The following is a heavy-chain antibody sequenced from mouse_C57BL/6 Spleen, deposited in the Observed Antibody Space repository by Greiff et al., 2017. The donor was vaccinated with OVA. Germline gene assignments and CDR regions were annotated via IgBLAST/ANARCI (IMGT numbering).Heavy chain of an antibody. J-gene: IGHJ1*03. V-gene: IGHV5-17*01. CDR1: GFTFSDYG. D-gene: IGHD2-5*01. Sequence: EVMLVESGGGLVKPGGSLKLSCAASGFTFSDYGMHWVRQAPEKGLEWVAYISSGSSTIYYADTVKGRFTISRDTAKNTLFLQMTSLRSEDTAMYYCARPYSNGYFDVWGTGTTVTVSS. CDR3: ARPYSNGYFDV. CDR2: ISSGSSTI.